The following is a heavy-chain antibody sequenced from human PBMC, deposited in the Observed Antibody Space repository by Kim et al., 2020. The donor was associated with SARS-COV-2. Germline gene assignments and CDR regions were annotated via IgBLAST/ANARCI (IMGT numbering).Heavy chain of an antibody. J-gene: IGHJ2*01. CDR1: GFTFSRYG. CDR3: ASNPVATSAFSYWCFDL. D-gene: IGHD2-2*01. Sequence: GGSLRLSCAASGFTFSRYGIHWVRQAPGKGLEWVAVISYDGSNKYYADSVKGRFTISRDNSKNTVYLQMNSLRAEDTAVYYCASNPVATSAFSYWCFDLWGRGTLVTVSS. V-gene: IGHV3-33*05. CDR2: ISYDGSNK.